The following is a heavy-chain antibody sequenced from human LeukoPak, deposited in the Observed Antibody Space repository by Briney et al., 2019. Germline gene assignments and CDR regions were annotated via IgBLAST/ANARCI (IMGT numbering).Heavy chain of an antibody. V-gene: IGHV3-53*01. CDR2: IYSGGRT. CDR3: VRGDYGDYTPFDY. Sequence: PGGSLRLSCAASGFTVSSNYMSWGRQAPGKGLEWVSVIYSGGRTYYADSVKGRFTISRDNSKNTLYLQMNSLRAEDTAVYYCVRGDYGDYTPFDYWGQGTLVTVSS. D-gene: IGHD4-17*01. J-gene: IGHJ4*02. CDR1: GFTVSSNY.